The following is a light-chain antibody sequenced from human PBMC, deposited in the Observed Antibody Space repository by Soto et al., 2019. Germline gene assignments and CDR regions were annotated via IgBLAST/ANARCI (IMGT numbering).Light chain of an antibody. Sequence: ELVVTPSPGTLSFALCESATPAWGASQSVSSSYLAWYQQKPGQAPRLLIYGASSRATGIPDRFSGSGSGTDFTLTISRLEPEDFAVYYCQQYGSSGTFGQGTKVDIK. CDR2: GAS. CDR3: QQYGSSGT. J-gene: IGKJ1*01. V-gene: IGKV3-20*01. CDR1: QSVSSSY.